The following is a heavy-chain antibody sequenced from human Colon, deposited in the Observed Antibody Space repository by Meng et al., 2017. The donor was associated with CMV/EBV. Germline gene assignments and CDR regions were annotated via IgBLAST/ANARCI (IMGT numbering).Heavy chain of an antibody. D-gene: IGHD6-13*01. Sequence: ESLKISCTVSGGSISSYYWSWIRQSPEKGLEWLGHMYYTGSTNYNPALKSRVTISVDTSKNQFSLRLRSVTAADTAVYYCARERTGSSTWTDYYYYAMDVWGQGTTVTVSS. V-gene: IGHV4-59*01. CDR3: ARERTGSSTWTDYYYYAMDV. CDR1: GGSISSYY. J-gene: IGHJ6*02. CDR2: MYYTGST.